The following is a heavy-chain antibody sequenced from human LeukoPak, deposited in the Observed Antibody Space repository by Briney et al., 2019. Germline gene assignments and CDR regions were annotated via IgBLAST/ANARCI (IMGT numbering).Heavy chain of an antibody. D-gene: IGHD5-12*01. CDR1: SGSFRTYY. Sequence: SETLSLTCTVSSGSFRTYYWGWIRQPPGKGLEWIGSIYHSGSTYYNPSLKSRVTISVDTSKNQFSLKLSSVTAADTAVYYCARVVDSGYYTLDYWGQGTLVTVSS. CDR2: IYHSGST. J-gene: IGHJ4*02. CDR3: ARVVDSGYYTLDY. V-gene: IGHV4-38-2*02.